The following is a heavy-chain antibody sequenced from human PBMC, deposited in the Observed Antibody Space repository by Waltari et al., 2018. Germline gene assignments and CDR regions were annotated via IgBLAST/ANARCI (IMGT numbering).Heavy chain of an antibody. CDR1: GGSISSYY. J-gene: IGHJ4*02. D-gene: IGHD3-9*01. Sequence: QVQLQESGPGLVKPSETLSLTCTVSGGSISSYYWSWIRQPPGKGLEWIGYIYYSGSTNYHPSLKSRVTISVDTSKNQFSLKLSSVTAADTAVYYCARGGYDILTGYYIGFDYWGQGTLVTVSS. V-gene: IGHV4-59*08. CDR3: ARGGYDILTGYYIGFDY. CDR2: IYYSGST.